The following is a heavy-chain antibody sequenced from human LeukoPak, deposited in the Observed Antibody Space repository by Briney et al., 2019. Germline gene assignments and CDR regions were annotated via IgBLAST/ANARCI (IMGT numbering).Heavy chain of an antibody. CDR1: GDSVSNNSAA. Sequence: SQTLSLTCAISGDSVSNNSAAWNWIRQSPSRGLEWLGRTYYRSKWYNDYAVSVQSRITINPDTSKNQFSLQLNSVTPEDTAVYYCARAGGVYSSSWFDYWGQGTLVTVSS. V-gene: IGHV6-1*01. CDR3: ARAGGVYSSSWFDY. CDR2: TYYRSKWYN. D-gene: IGHD6-13*01. J-gene: IGHJ4*02.